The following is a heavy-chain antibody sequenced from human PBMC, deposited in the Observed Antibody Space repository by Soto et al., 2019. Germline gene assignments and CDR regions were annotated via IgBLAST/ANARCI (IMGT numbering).Heavy chain of an antibody. J-gene: IGHJ4*02. D-gene: IGHD1-1*01. V-gene: IGHV1-18*01. CDR3: ARGRYGDY. Sequence: QVHLVQSGAEVKKPGASVKVSCKGSGYAFTTYGITWVRQAPGQGLEWMGWISAHNGNTNYAQKLQGRVTVTRDTSTSTAYMERRSLRSDHTAVYYCARGRYGDYWGQGALVTVSS. CDR2: ISAHNGNT. CDR1: GYAFTTYG.